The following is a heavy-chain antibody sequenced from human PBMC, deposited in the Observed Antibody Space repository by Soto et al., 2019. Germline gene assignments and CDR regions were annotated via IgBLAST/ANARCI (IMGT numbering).Heavy chain of an antibody. J-gene: IGHJ4*02. V-gene: IGHV4-34*02. D-gene: IGHD3-3*01. CDR2: INHSGTT. Sequence: QVQLQQWGAGLLKPSETLSLTCAVYGGTFSGYYWSWIRQPPGQGLEWIGEINHSGTTNYNPSLKSRVTISSDTSKNQFSLKLSSVTAADTAVYYCATSALRFLEWLPSAPLDYWGQGTLVTVSS. CDR3: ATSALRFLEWLPSAPLDY. CDR1: GGTFSGYY.